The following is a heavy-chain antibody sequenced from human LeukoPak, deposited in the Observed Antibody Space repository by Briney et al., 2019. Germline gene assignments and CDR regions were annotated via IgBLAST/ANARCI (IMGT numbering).Heavy chain of an antibody. D-gene: IGHD4-23*01. CDR3: ARARSTVVTSIDY. CDR2: IIPILGIA. V-gene: IGHV1-69*04. CDR1: GYTFTSYG. Sequence: SVKVSCKASGYTFTSYGISWVRQAPGQGLEWMGRIIPILGIANYAQKFQGRVTITADKSTSTAYMELSSLRSEDTAVYYCARARSTVVTSIDYWGQGTLVTVSS. J-gene: IGHJ4*02.